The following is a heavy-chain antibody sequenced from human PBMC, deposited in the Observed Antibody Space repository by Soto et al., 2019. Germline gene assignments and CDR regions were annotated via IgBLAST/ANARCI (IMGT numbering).Heavy chain of an antibody. Sequence: GGSLRLSCAASGFTFSSYGMHWVRQAPGKGLEWVAVIWYDGSNKYYADSVKGRFTISRDNSKNTLYLQMNSLRAEDTAVYYCARERLYDILTGPGYWGQGTLVTVSS. CDR3: ARERLYDILTGPGY. V-gene: IGHV3-33*01. CDR2: IWYDGSNK. CDR1: GFTFSSYG. D-gene: IGHD3-9*01. J-gene: IGHJ4*02.